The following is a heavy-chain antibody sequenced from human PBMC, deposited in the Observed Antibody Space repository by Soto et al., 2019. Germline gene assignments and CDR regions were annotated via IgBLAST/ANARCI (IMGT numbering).Heavy chain of an antibody. CDR3: AKGGYCTNGVCYPSFDY. CDR1: GFTFSSYA. CDR2: ISGRGGST. D-gene: IGHD2-8*01. Sequence: EVQLLESGGGLVQPGGSLRLSCAASGFTFSSYAMSWVRQAPGKGLEWVSVISGRGGSTYYADSVKGRFTISRDNSKNTLNLQMNSLRAEDTAVYYCAKGGYCTNGVCYPSFDYWGQGTLVTVSS. J-gene: IGHJ4*02. V-gene: IGHV3-23*01.